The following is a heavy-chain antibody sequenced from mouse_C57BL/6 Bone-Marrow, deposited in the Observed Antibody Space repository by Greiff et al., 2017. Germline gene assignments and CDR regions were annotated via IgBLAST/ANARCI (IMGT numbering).Heavy chain of an antibody. CDR3: ARQDY. Sequence: QVQLQQPGAELVRPGTSVKLSCKASGYTFTSYWMHWVKQRPGQGLEWIGVIDPSDSYTNYKQKFKGKATLTVDTYSSTAYMQLSSLTSENSTVYYCARQDYWGQGTTLTVSS. J-gene: IGHJ2*01. V-gene: IGHV1-59*01. CDR2: IDPSDSYT. CDR1: GYTFTSYW.